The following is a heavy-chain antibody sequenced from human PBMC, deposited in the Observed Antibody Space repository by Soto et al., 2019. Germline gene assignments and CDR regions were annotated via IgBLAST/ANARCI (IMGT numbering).Heavy chain of an antibody. J-gene: IGHJ4*02. D-gene: IGHD3-22*01. CDR2: IYYSGST. CDR3: ARQDSSGYYYFDY. V-gene: IGHV4-59*08. Sequence: SETLSLTCTFSGGSISSYYWSWIRQPPGKGLEWIGYIYYSGSTNYNPSLKSRVTISVDTSKNQFSLKLSSVTAADTAVYYCARQDSSGYYYFDYWGQGTLVTVS. CDR1: GGSISSYY.